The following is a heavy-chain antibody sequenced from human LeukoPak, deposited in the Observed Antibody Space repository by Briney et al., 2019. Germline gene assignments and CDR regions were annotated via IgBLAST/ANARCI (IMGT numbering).Heavy chain of an antibody. Sequence: GGSLRLSCAASGFTFEDYAMHWVRQAPGKGLEWVSLMSGDGGSTYYADSVKGRFTISRDNSKNSLYLQMNSLRTEDTALYYCAKGGYSSGWYSDYWGQGTLVTVSS. D-gene: IGHD6-19*01. V-gene: IGHV3-43*02. CDR3: AKGGYSSGWYSDY. CDR2: MSGDGGST. J-gene: IGHJ4*02. CDR1: GFTFEDYA.